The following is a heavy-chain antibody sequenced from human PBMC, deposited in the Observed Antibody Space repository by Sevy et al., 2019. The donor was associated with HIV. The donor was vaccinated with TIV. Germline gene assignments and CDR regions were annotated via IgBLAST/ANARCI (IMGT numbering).Heavy chain of an antibody. V-gene: IGHV5-51*01. D-gene: IGHD4-17*01. CDR3: ATTLTTYPYFFQF. Sequence: GESLKISCTASGYICAHHWIGWVRHMPGKGLEWVGMVYPGDSDTRYSPSFEGHVAISADKSTNTAYLQTSVLKASDTAIYYCATTLTTYPYFFQFWGQGTPVTVSS. CDR2: VYPGDSDT. J-gene: IGHJ4*02. CDR1: GYICAHHW.